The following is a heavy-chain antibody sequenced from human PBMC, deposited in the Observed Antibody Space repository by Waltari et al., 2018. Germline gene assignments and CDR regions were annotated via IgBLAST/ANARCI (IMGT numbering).Heavy chain of an antibody. CDR1: GISFRSYG. CDR2: LWYDGSNR. V-gene: IGHV3-33*01. D-gene: IGHD3-22*01. CDR3: ARTDSSGQPSAFDI. Sequence: QVQLVESGGGLFQPGKCVRLSCAGSGISFRSYGMHWVRQAPGKVREWVAGLWYDGSNRNYADSVKGRFTVSRDNSKNTLYLQMNSLGAEDTAVYYCARTDSSGQPSAFDIWGQGTMVTVSS. J-gene: IGHJ3*02.